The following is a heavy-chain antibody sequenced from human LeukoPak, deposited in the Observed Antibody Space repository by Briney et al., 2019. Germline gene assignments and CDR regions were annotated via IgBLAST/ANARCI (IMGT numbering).Heavy chain of an antibody. CDR1: GFTFSTYA. Sequence: SGGSLRLSCAASGFTFSTYAMSCVRQAPGKGLEWVSAISGGAGTTYYADSVKGRFTISRGNSKNTLYLQMSSLRAEDTAVYYCAKSSYDILAGCYYFDYWGQGALVTVSS. V-gene: IGHV3-23*01. CDR2: ISGGAGTT. J-gene: IGHJ4*02. D-gene: IGHD3-9*01. CDR3: AKSSYDILAGCYYFDY.